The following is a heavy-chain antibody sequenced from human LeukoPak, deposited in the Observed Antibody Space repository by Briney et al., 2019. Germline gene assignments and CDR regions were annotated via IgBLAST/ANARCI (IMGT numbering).Heavy chain of an antibody. CDR1: IDSFSNYH. CDR2: VNESGGT. V-gene: IGHV4-34*01. Sequence: TSETLSLTCAVYIDSFSNYHWNWIRQTPAKGMEWIGEVNESGGTNISPSLRGRVILSVDTSKNQFSLKLISVTVADTAIYYCARGQGATVPQVGKNWFDPWGQGTRVTVSS. D-gene: IGHD1-26*01. J-gene: IGHJ5*02. CDR3: ARGQGATVPQVGKNWFDP.